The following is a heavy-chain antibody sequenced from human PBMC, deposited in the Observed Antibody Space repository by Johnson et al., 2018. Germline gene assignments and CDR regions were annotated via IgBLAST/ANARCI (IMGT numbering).Heavy chain of an antibody. D-gene: IGHD5-18*01. CDR1: GGSISSYY. CDR2: IYYSGSP. V-gene: IGHV4-59*01. CDR3: ARAYRDYFAY. Sequence: QVQLQESGPGLVKPSETLSLTCTVSGGSISSYYWSWIRQPPGKGLEWIGYIYYSGSPNYNPSLKSRVTISVDTSKNQCSLKLSSVTAADTAVYSCARAYRDYFAYWGQGALVTVSS. J-gene: IGHJ4*02.